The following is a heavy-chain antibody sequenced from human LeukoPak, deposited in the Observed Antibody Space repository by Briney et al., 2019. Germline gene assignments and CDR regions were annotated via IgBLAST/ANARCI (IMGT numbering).Heavy chain of an antibody. CDR3: ARLDGDYDRGSCGMDV. CDR2: IYPDDSDT. J-gene: IGHJ6*02. V-gene: IGHV5-51*01. Sequence: GESLKISCKGSGYSFTSYWIAWVRQMSGKGLEWMGIIYPDDSDTTYSPSFQGQVTISVDRSTSTAYLQWNSLKASDTAMYYCARLDGDYDRGSCGMDVWGQGTTVTVSS. D-gene: IGHD4-17*01. CDR1: GYSFTSYW.